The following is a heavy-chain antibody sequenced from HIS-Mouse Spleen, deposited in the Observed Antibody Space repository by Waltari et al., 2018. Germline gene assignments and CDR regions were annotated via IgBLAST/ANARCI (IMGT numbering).Heavy chain of an antibody. D-gene: IGHD6-13*01. CDR2: INPNRGGT. CDR1: GYPFTGYY. CDR3: ARDAAAAKNWFDP. Sequence: QVQLVQSGAEVKKPGASVKVSCTASGYPFTGYYMHWVRQAPGQGLEWMGWINPNRGGTNYEQKFQGRVTMTRDTSISTAYMELSRLRSDDTAVYYCARDAAAAKNWFDPWGQGTLVTVSS. V-gene: IGHV1-2*02. J-gene: IGHJ5*02.